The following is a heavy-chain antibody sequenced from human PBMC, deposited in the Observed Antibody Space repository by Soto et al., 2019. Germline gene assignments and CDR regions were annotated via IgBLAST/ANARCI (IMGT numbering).Heavy chain of an antibody. J-gene: IGHJ6*02. CDR1: GGAISRYY. Sequence: SETLSLTCTVSGGAISRYYWSWIRQPPGKGLEWIGYMYNTGSTVYNPSFKSRVTISVDTSKNQFSLKLNSVTAADTAVYYCARDLWGYCGTDCFPLDVWGQGTTVT. V-gene: IGHV4-59*01. D-gene: IGHD2-21*02. CDR2: MYNTGST. CDR3: ARDLWGYCGTDCFPLDV.